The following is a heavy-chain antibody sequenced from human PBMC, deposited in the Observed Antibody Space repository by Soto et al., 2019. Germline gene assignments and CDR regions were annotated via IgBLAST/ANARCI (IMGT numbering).Heavy chain of an antibody. J-gene: IGHJ4*02. CDR1: GFTFSSYA. Sequence: GGSLRLSCAASGFTFSSYAMSWVRQAPGKGLEWVSAISGSGGSTYYADSVKSRFTISRDNSKNTLYLQMNSLRAEETAVYYCAKIRLILQGVPPYYFDYWGQGTLVTVSS. CDR3: AKIRLILQGVPPYYFDY. D-gene: IGHD2-15*01. V-gene: IGHV3-23*01. CDR2: ISGSGGST.